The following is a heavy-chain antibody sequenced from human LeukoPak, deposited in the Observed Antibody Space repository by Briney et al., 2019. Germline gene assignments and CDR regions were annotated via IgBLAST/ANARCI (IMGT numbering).Heavy chain of an antibody. V-gene: IGHV1-69*13. D-gene: IGHD6-6*01. CDR3: ARRGSLYAFDI. J-gene: IGHJ3*02. Sequence: AASVKVSCKASGGTFSSYAISWVRQAPGQGLEWMGGIIPIFGTANYAQKFQGRVTITADESTSTAYMELSSLRSEDTAVYYCARRGSLYAFDIWGQGTMVTVSS. CDR2: IIPIFGTA. CDR1: GGTFSSYA.